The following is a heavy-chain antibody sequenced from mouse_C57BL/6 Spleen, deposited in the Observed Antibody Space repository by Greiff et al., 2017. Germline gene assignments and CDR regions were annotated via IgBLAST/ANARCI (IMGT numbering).Heavy chain of an antibody. CDR3: ARGGWDVGNWYFDV. J-gene: IGHJ1*03. CDR2: IDPSDSYT. Sequence: QVQLQQPGAELVMPGASVKLSCKASGYTFTSYWMHWVKQRPGQGLEWIGEIDPSDSYTNYNQKFKGKSTLTVDKSSSTAYMQLSSLTSEDSAVYYCARGGWDVGNWYFDVWGTGTTVTVSS. CDR1: GYTFTSYW. D-gene: IGHD4-1*01. V-gene: IGHV1-69*01.